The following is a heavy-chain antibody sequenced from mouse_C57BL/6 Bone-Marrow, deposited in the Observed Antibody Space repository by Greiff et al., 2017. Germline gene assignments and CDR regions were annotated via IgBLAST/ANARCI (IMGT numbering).Heavy chain of an antibody. Sequence: EVQLQQSGPELVKPGASVKISCKASGYSFTGYYMNWVKQSPEKSLEWIGEINPSTGGTTYNQKFKAKATLTVDKSSSTAYMQLKGLTSEDSAVYYCARSMMVTTTNWVNFDYWGQGTTLTVSS. V-gene: IGHV1-42*01. D-gene: IGHD2-3*01. J-gene: IGHJ2*01. CDR2: INPSTGGT. CDR3: ARSMMVTTTNWVNFDY. CDR1: GYSFTGYY.